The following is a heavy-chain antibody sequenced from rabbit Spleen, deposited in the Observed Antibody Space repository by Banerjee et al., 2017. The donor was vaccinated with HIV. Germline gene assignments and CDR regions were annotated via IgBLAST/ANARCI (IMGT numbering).Heavy chain of an antibody. CDR3: ARAPYFPDAGDGFAHFNL. D-gene: IGHD4-2*01. CDR1: GFSFSDRDV. Sequence: QEQLEESGRGLVKPEGSLTLTCKASGFSFSDRDVMCWVRQAPGKGLEWIACINTATGKPVYSTWAKGRFTVSTTSSTTVTLQITSLTAADTATYFCARAPYFPDAGDGFAHFNLWGPGTLVTVS. J-gene: IGHJ4*01. CDR2: INTATGKP. V-gene: IGHV1S45*01.